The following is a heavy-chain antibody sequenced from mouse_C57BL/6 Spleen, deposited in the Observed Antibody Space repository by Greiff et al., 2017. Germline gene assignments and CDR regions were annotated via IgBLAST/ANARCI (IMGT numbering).Heavy chain of an antibody. CDR3: ARSGYGNNYGD. D-gene: IGHD2-10*02. V-gene: IGHV1-9*01. J-gene: IGHJ2*01. CDR2: ILPGSGST. CDR1: GYTFTGYW. Sequence: QVQLQQSGAELMKPGASVKLSCKASGYTFTGYWIEWVKQRPGHGLEWIGVILPGSGSTNYNEKFKDKATFTADTYSNTAYMQLSSLTTKDSAVYYCARSGYGNNYGDWGQGTTLTVSA.